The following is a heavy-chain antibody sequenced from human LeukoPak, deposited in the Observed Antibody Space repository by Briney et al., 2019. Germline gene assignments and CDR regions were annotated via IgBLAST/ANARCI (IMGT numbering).Heavy chain of an antibody. CDR3: ARGSHYYDSSGYYYPFWY. J-gene: IGHJ4*02. D-gene: IGHD3-22*01. Sequence: PGGSLRLSSAASGFTVSSNYMSWVRQAPGKGLEWVSGIYSGGSTYYAYSVKGRFTISRDNSKNTLYLQMNSLRAEDTAVYYCARGSHYYDSSGYYYPFWYWGQGTLVTVSS. CDR2: IYSGGST. V-gene: IGHV3-53*01. CDR1: GFTVSSNY.